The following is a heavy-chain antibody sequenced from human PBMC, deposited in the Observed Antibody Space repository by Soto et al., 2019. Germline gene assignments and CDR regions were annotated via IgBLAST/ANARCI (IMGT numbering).Heavy chain of an antibody. CDR3: ARDTESSRYND. Sequence: QVHVLHSGPEVKRPGASVTVSCKTSGYTFSTSGISWVRQAPGQGLEWVGWIRTDHGNRKSAQRLQGRVTLTTDTSASTAYMELRSLTSDYTAMYYCARDTESSRYNDWGQGTLVTVSS. CDR2: IRTDHGNR. J-gene: IGHJ1*01. CDR1: GYTFSTSG. D-gene: IGHD1-20*01. V-gene: IGHV1-18*01.